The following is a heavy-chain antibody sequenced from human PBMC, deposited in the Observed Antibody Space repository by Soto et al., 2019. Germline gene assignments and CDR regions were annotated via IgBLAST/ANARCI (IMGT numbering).Heavy chain of an antibody. CDR2: ISGSGNST. D-gene: IGHD2-2*01. CDR3: ARVLGPFYCSSTTCSYSDY. CDR1: GFTFSRYV. J-gene: IGHJ4*02. V-gene: IGHV3-23*01. Sequence: EVQLLESGGGLVQPGGSLRLSCAASGFTFSRYVMNWVRQAPGKGLEWVSAISGSGNSTSYADSVKGRFTISRDNSKNXLXXQINSLGAEDTAVYYCARVLGPFYCSSTTCSYSDYWGQGTLLTVSS.